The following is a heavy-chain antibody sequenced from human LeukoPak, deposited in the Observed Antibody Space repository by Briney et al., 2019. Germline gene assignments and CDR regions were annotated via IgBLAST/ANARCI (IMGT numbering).Heavy chain of an antibody. V-gene: IGHV1-2*02. J-gene: IGHJ4*02. D-gene: IGHD6-13*01. Sequence: ASVTVSCKASGYTFTGYYMHWVRQAPGQGLEWMGWINPNSGGTNYAQKLQGRVTMTTDTSTSTAYMELRSLRSDDTAVYYCARVIAAAGLPLDYWGQGTLVTVSS. CDR3: ARVIAAAGLPLDY. CDR2: INPNSGGT. CDR1: GYTFTGYY.